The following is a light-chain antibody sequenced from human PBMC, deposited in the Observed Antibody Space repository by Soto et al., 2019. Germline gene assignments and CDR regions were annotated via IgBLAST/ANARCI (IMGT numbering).Light chain of an antibody. V-gene: IGKV3-20*01. J-gene: IGKJ1*01. Sequence: EIVLTQSPGTLSLSPGERATLSCRASQSVSNNYLAWYQQKPGQAPRLLIYGVSNRATGIPDRFSGSGSGTDVTLTISSLEPVDFAVYYCQQYGSSGTFGQGTKVEIK. CDR1: QSVSNNY. CDR2: GVS. CDR3: QQYGSSGT.